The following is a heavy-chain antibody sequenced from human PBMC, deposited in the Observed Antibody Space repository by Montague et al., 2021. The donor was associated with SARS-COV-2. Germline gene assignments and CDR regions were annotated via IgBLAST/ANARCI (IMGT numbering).Heavy chain of an antibody. CDR2: KKNSGST. J-gene: IGHJ4*02. V-gene: IGHV4-34*01. Sequence: EKKNSGSTNYNPSLKSRVTISVDTSRNQFSLKLSSVTAADTAVYYCARGSSILWWWAHYYWGQGTLVTVDS. D-gene: IGHD2-21*01. CDR3: ARGSSILWWWAHYY.